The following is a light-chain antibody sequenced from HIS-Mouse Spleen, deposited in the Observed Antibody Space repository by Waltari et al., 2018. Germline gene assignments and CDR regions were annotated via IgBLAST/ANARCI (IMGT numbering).Light chain of an antibody. J-gene: IGLJ2*01. CDR3: CSYAGSYTLV. CDR2: DVS. V-gene: IGLV2-11*01. CDR1: SSDAGGYNY. Sequence: QSALTQPRSVSGSPRQSVTISCPVTSSDAGGYNYVSWYQQHPAKAPKLMIYDVSKRPSGVPDRFSGSKSGNTASLTISGLQAEDEADYYCCSYAGSYTLVFGGGTKLTVL.